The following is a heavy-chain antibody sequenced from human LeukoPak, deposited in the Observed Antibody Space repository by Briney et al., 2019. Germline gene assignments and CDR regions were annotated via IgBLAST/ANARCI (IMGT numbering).Heavy chain of an antibody. D-gene: IGHD5-12*01. V-gene: IGHV1-46*01. CDR1: GYTFTNYL. Sequence: ASVKVSCKSSGYTFTNYLLHWVRQAPGQGLGWVGRIIPGGGSTNYAQKFRDRVTMTTDTSTSTAYMELRSLRSDDTAVYYCARDSGYDKPYYYYGMDVWGQGTLVTVSS. CDR2: IIPGGGST. CDR3: ARDSGYDKPYYYYGMDV. J-gene: IGHJ6*02.